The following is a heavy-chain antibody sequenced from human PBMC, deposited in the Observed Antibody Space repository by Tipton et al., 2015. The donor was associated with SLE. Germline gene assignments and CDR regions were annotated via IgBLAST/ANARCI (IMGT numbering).Heavy chain of an antibody. CDR1: GGSFSGYY. V-gene: IGHV4-34*01. Sequence: LRLSCAVYGGSFSGYYWSWIRLPPGKGLEWIGEINHSGSTNYNPSLKSRVSISVDTSKNQFSLKLSSVTAADTAVYYCARGRGIVGVNWFDPWGQGTLVTVSS. D-gene: IGHD1-26*01. CDR3: ARGRGIVGVNWFDP. J-gene: IGHJ5*02. CDR2: INHSGST.